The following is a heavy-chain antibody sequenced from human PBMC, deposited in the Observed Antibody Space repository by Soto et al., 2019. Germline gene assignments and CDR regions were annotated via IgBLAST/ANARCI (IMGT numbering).Heavy chain of an antibody. CDR1: GFSLRTSGMC. CDR3: ARISTRDSPSEYYIHY. CDR2: IDWDDDK. J-gene: IGHJ4*02. D-gene: IGHD2-2*01. Sequence: SGPTLVKPTQTLTLTCTFSGFSLRTSGMCVSWIRQPPGKALEWLALIDWDDDKYYSTSLKTRLTISKDTSKNQVVLTMTNMDPVDTATYYCARISTRDSPSEYYIHYPGQATLGTVSS. V-gene: IGHV2-70*01.